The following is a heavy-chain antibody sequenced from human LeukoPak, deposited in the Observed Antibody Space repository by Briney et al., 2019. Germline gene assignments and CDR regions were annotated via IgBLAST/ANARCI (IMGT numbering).Heavy chain of an antibody. Sequence: GGSLRLSCAASGFTFRTYGMNWVRQAPGKGLEWVSYISGSGSTIFYADSVKGRFSISRDNAKNSLYLQMNSLRDEDTAVYYCARELGDYWGQGTLVTVSS. J-gene: IGHJ4*02. D-gene: IGHD1-26*01. V-gene: IGHV3-48*02. CDR3: ARELGDY. CDR2: ISGSGSTI. CDR1: GFTFRTYG.